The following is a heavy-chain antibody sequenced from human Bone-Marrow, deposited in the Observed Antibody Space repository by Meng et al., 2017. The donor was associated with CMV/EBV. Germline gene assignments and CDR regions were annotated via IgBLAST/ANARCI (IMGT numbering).Heavy chain of an antibody. CDR3: ARRGAGAYDFWSGYYYNWFDP. D-gene: IGHD3-3*01. CDR1: GGSFSGYY. V-gene: IGHV4-34*01. CDR2: INHSGST. Sequence: SETLSLTCAVYGGSFSGYYWSWIRQPPGKGLEWNGEINHSGSTNYNPSLKSRVTISVDPSKNQFSLKLSSGTAADTAVYYCARRGAGAYDFWSGYYYNWFDPWGQGILVTVSS. J-gene: IGHJ5*02.